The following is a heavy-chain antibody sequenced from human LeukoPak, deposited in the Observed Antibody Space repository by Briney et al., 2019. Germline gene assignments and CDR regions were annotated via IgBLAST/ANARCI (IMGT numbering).Heavy chain of an antibody. CDR1: GYTFTGYY. J-gene: IGHJ5*02. Sequence: GASVKVSCKASGYTFTGYYMHWVRQAPGQGLEWMGIINPSGGSTSYAQKFQGRVTMTRDMSTSTVYMELSSLRSEDTAVYYCARGPTYYYGSGRSNWFDPWGQGTLVTVSS. V-gene: IGHV1-46*01. CDR3: ARGPTYYYGSGRSNWFDP. D-gene: IGHD3-10*01. CDR2: INPSGGST.